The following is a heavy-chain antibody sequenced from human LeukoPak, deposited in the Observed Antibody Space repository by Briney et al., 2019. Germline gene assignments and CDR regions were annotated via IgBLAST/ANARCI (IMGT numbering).Heavy chain of an antibody. J-gene: IGHJ4*02. CDR3: ASPDSSSWTPIDY. D-gene: IGHD6-13*01. CDR1: GFTLSSYA. V-gene: IGHV3-30-3*01. CDR2: ISYDGSNK. Sequence: GRSLRLSCAASGFTLSSYAMHWVRQAPGKGLEWVAVISYDGSNKYYADSVKGRFTISRDNSKNTLYLQMNSLRAEDTAVYYCASPDSSSWTPIDYWGQGTLVTVSS.